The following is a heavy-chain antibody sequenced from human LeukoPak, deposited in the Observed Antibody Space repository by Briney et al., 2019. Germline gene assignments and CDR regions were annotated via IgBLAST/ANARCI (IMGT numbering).Heavy chain of an antibody. CDR2: ISYDGSNT. CDR1: GFTFSSYA. J-gene: IGHJ6*02. V-gene: IGHV3-30*04. D-gene: IGHD3-9*01. CDR3: ARNYDILTGYYTNYYYYGMDV. Sequence: RYLRLSCSASGFTFSSYAMHWVRRAPGEGLEWLAVISYDGSNTYYEASVKGRLTISRDKSNNTLYLQMNSLRAEDTAVYYCARNYDILTGYYTNYYYYGMDVWGQGTTVTVSS.